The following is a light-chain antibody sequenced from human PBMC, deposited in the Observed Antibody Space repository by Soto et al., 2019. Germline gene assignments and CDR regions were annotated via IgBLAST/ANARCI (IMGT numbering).Light chain of an antibody. J-gene: IGLJ2*01. V-gene: IGLV2-23*01. CDR1: CSDVGSYNL. Sequence: QSVLTQPASVSGSPGQSITISCTGTCSDVGSYNLVSWYQQHPGKAPKLMIYEGSKRPSGVSNRFSGSKSGNTASLTISGLQAEDEADYYCCSYAGSSSVVFGGGTKLTVL. CDR2: EGS. CDR3: CSYAGSSSVV.